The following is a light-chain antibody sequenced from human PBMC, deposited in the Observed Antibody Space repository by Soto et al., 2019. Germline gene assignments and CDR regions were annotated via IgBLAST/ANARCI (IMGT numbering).Light chain of an antibody. Sequence: QSVLTQPASVSASPGQSITISCTGTSSDIGTIFNYISWYQHHPGKAPKLMIYAVSNRPSGISNRFSGSKSGNTASLTISGLQAEDEADYYCTSYTSNSAYVAFGGGTKVTVL. J-gene: IGLJ2*01. CDR3: TSYTSNSAYVA. V-gene: IGLV2-14*01. CDR2: AVS. CDR1: SSDIGTIFNY.